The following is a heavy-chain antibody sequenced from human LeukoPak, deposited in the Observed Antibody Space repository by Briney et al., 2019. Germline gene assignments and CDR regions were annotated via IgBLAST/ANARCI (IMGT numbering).Heavy chain of an antibody. CDR1: GYSISSGYY. CDR2: GYHIGST. Sequence: SETLSLTCTVSGYSISSGYYWGWIRQPPGKGLEWIGSGYHIGSTYFNPSLRSRVTILIDIFKNQFSLKMSSVTAADTAIYYCARVGDYGDYVNWFDPWSPGTLVTVSS. CDR3: ARVGDYGDYVNWFDP. J-gene: IGHJ5*02. D-gene: IGHD4-17*01. V-gene: IGHV4-38-2*02.